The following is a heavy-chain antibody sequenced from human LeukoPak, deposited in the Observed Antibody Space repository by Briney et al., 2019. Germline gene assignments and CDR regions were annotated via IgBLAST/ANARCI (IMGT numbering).Heavy chain of an antibody. CDR3: ARDRGYMDV. V-gene: IGHV1-69*05. D-gene: IGHD3-10*01. CDR1: GGTFSSYA. J-gene: IGHJ6*03. CDR2: IIPIFGTA. Sequence: SVKVSCKASGGTFSSYAISWVRQAPGQGLEWMGGIIPIFGTANYAQKFQGRVTMTRDTSTSTVYMELSSLRSEDTAVYYCARDRGYMDVWGKGTTVTISS.